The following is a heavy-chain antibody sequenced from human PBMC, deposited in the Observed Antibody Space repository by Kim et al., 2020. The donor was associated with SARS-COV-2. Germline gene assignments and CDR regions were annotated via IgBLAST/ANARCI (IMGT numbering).Heavy chain of an antibody. V-gene: IGHV7-4-1*02. Sequence: AQGFTGRFVFSLDTSVSTAYLQISSLKTEDAAVYYCARAVAITGNGMDVWGQGTTVTVSS. CDR3: ARAVAITGNGMDV. J-gene: IGHJ6*02. D-gene: IGHD5-12*01.